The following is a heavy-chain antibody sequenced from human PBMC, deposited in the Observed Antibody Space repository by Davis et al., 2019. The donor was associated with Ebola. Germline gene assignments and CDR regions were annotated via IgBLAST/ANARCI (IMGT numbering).Heavy chain of an antibody. D-gene: IGHD3-3*01. CDR1: GYTFTSYY. V-gene: IGHV1-46*01. J-gene: IGHJ5*02. CDR2: INPSGGST. Sequence: AASVKVSCKASGYTFTSYYMHWVRQAPGQGLEWMGLINPSGGSTSYAQKFQGRVTMTRDTSTSTIYMELSSLRSDDTAVYYCAREFWQTWFDPWGQGTLVTVPS. CDR3: AREFWQTWFDP.